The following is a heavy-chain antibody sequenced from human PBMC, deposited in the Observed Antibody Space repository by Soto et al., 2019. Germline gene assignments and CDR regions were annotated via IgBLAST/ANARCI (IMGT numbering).Heavy chain of an antibody. CDR1: GFTFSSYG. V-gene: IGHV3-30*18. Sequence: VGSLRLSCAASGFTFSSYGMHWVRQAPGKGLEWVAVISYDGSNKYHADSVKGRFTISRDNSKNTLYLQMNSLRAEDTAVYYCAKGRTVYDFWSGFFPRVYWGQGTLVTVSS. D-gene: IGHD3-3*01. J-gene: IGHJ4*02. CDR3: AKGRTVYDFWSGFFPRVY. CDR2: ISYDGSNK.